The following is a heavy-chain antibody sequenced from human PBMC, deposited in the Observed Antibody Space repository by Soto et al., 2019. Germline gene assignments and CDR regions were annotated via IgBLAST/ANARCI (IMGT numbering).Heavy chain of an antibody. D-gene: IGHD5-18*01. CDR2: ISAYNGNT. CDR1: GYTFTSYG. V-gene: IGHV1-18*01. CDR3: ARVSGVDSYGSLAGYYFDY. Sequence: QVQLVQSGAEVKKPGASVKVSCKASGYTFTSYGISWVRQAPGPGLEWMGWISAYNGNTNYAQKLQGRVTMTTDTTTSTAYMELRSLRYDDTAVYYCARVSGVDSYGSLAGYYFDYWGQGTLVTVSS. J-gene: IGHJ4*02.